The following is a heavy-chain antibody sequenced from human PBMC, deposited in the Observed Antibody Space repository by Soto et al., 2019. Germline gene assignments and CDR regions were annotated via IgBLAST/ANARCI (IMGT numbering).Heavy chain of an antibody. J-gene: IGHJ4*02. CDR1: GGSISSSSYY. V-gene: IGHV4-39*07. CDR2: IYYSGST. Sequence: SETLSLTCTVSGGSISSSSYYWGWIRQPPGKGLEWIGYIYYSGSTYYNPSLNSRVTISVDTSKNQFSLNLTSVTTADAAVYYCVRSVGAVAPFDYWGQGTLVTVSS. D-gene: IGHD6-19*01. CDR3: VRSVGAVAPFDY.